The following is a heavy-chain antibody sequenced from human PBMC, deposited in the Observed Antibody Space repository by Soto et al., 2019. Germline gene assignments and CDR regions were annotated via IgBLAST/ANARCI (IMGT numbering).Heavy chain of an antibody. D-gene: IGHD3-16*01. CDR2: IRRNAYGGTT. J-gene: IGHJ4*02. V-gene: IGHV3-49*04. CDR1: VFTFGDYA. CDR3: TRASSLDFDF. Sequence: GPLRLSGTNSVFTFGDYALSWVREAPGKGLEWVGFIRRNAYGGTTGYAASVKGRFTISRDDSKSIAYLQMNSLRTEDTALYYCTRASSLDFDFWGQGTLVTVSS.